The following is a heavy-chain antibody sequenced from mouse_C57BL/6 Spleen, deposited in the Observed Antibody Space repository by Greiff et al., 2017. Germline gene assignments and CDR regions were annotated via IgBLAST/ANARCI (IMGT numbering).Heavy chain of an antibody. CDR2: INPYNGGT. CDR3: ANTYYYGTPFYAMDY. Sequence: VQLKQSGPVLVKPGASVKMSCKASGYTFTDYYMNWVKQSHGKSLEWIGVINPYNGGTSYNQKFKGKATLTVDKSSSTAYMELNSLTSEDSAVYYCANTYYYGTPFYAMDYWGQGTSVTVSS. CDR1: GYTFTDYY. D-gene: IGHD1-1*01. V-gene: IGHV1-19*01. J-gene: IGHJ4*01.